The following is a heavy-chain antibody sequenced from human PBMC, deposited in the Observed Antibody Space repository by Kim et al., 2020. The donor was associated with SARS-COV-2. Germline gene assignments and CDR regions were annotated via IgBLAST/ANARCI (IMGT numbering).Heavy chain of an antibody. J-gene: IGHJ4*02. D-gene: IGHD2-21*02. CDR2: ISAYNGNT. CDR3: ARALACGGDCYSYPDY. CDR1: GYTFTSYG. Sequence: ASVKVSCKASGYTFTSYGISWVRQAPGQGLEWMGWISAYNGNTNYAQKLQGRATMTTDTSTSTAYMELRSLRSDDTAVYYCARALACGGDCYSYPDYWGQGTLVTVSS. V-gene: IGHV1-18*01.